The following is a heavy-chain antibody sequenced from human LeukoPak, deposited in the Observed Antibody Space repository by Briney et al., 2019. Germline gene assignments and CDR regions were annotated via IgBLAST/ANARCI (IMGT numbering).Heavy chain of an antibody. CDR3: AREYCSGGSCYYPFGP. CDR1: GYTFTSYY. J-gene: IGHJ5*02. D-gene: IGHD2-15*01. Sequence: GASVKVSCKASGYTFTSYYMHWVRQAPGQGLEWMGIINPSGGSTSYAQTFQGRVTITTDESTSTAYMELSSLRSEDTAVYYCAREYCSGGSCYYPFGPWGQGTLVTVSS. CDR2: INPSGGST. V-gene: IGHV1-46*01.